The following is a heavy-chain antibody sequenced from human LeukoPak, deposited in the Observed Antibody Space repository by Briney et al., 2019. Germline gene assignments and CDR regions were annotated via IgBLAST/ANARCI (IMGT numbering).Heavy chain of an antibody. CDR1: GFTFSSYA. V-gene: IGHV3-23*01. CDR3: AQAEDGIRYFDQVYFDY. D-gene: IGHD3-9*01. CDR2: ISGSGGST. J-gene: IGHJ4*02. Sequence: SGGSLRLSCAASGFTFSSYAMSWVRQAPGKGLEWVSAISGSGGSTYYADSVKGRFTICRDNSKNTLYLQMNSLRAEDTAVYYFAQAEDGIRYFDQVYFDYWGQGTLVTVSS.